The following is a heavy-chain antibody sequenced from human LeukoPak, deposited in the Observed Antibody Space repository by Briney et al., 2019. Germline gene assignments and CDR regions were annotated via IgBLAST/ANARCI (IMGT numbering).Heavy chain of an antibody. D-gene: IGHD6-19*01. J-gene: IGHJ5*02. CDR1: GFSLSTYF. CDR3: AREGSGYYHVFDP. Sequence: GGSLRLSCEASGFSLSTYFISWIRQAPGKGLEWVSYITNSGRSTKYADAVKGRFTISRDNTKQSVYLEMTDLRAEDTAVYYCAREGSGYYHVFDPWGQGTLVTVSS. CDR2: ITNSGRST. V-gene: IGHV3-11*04.